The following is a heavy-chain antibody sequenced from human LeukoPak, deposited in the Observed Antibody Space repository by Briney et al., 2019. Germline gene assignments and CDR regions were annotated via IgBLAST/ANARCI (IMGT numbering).Heavy chain of an antibody. CDR2: IYHSGST. Sequence: SETLSLTCTVSGGSINSGSYYWSWIRQPPGKGLEWIGSIYHSGSTNYNPSLKSRVTISVDTSKNQFSLKLRSVTAADTAVYYCARENGYKYDYWGQGTLVTVSS. D-gene: IGHD5-24*01. V-gene: IGHV4-61*01. CDR1: GGSINSGSYY. CDR3: ARENGYKYDY. J-gene: IGHJ4*02.